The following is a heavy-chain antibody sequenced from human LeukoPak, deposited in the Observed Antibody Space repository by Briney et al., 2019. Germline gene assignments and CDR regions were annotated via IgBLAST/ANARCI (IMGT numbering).Heavy chain of an antibody. D-gene: IGHD3-3*01. CDR1: GGTFSSYA. J-gene: IGHJ5*02. CDR2: IIPIFGTA. V-gene: IGHV1-69*05. Sequence: SVKVSCKASGGTFSSYAISWVRQAPGQGLEWMGRIIPIFGTANYAQKFQGRVTITTDESTSTAYMELSSLRSEDTAVYYCARTRYYDSPKTVWFDPWGQGTLVTVSS. CDR3: ARTRYYDSPKTVWFDP.